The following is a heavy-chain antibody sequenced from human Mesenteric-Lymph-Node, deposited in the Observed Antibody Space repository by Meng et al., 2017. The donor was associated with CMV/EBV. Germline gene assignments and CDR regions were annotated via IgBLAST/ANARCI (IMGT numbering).Heavy chain of an antibody. V-gene: IGHV4-61*01. D-gene: IGHD5-12*01. CDR1: GGSVSSGSYY. Sequence: SGGSVSSGSYYWSWIRQPPGKGLEWIGYIYYSGSTNYNPSLKSRVTISVDTSKNQFSLKLSSVTAADTAVYYCARAYSGYDAFYFDYRGQGTLVTVSS. CDR2: IYYSGST. J-gene: IGHJ4*02. CDR3: ARAYSGYDAFYFDY.